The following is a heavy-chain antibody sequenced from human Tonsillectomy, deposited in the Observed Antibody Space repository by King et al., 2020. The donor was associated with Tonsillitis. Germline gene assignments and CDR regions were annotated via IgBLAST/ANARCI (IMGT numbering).Heavy chain of an antibody. CDR2: IIPIFGSA. V-gene: IGHV1-69*01. CDR1: GGTFSSHS. Sequence: QLVQSGAEVKKPGSSVKVSCKASGGTFSSHSISWVRQAPGQGLEWMGAIIPIFGSAYYAQRFQGRVTINADESTDESTSTVYMELSSLRFEDTAVYYCARSASLSSSWHFDLWGRGNLVTV. J-gene: IGHJ2*01. CDR3: ARSASLSSSWHFDL. D-gene: IGHD6-13*01.